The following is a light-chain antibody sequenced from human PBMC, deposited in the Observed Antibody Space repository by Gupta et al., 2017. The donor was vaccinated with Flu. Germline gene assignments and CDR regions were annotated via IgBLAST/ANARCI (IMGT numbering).Light chain of an antibody. V-gene: IGLV1-44*01. Sequence: QSALTQPPSASGTPGPRVTISCSGSSSNIGTNTVNWYQLVPGTAPKPLIYSNSERPSGVPDRLSGSKSGTSASLAISGLQSEDEGDYYCAAWDDSLNGWVFGGGTKLTVL. J-gene: IGLJ3*02. CDR3: AAWDDSLNGWV. CDR1: SSNIGTNT. CDR2: SNS.